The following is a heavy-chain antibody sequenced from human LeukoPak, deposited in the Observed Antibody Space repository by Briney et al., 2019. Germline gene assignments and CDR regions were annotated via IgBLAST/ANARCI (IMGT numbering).Heavy chain of an antibody. V-gene: IGHV4-61*01. CDR1: GDSVSSGSSY. Sequence: SETLSLTCTVTGDSVSSGSSYWSWIRQPPGKGLEWIGYIYHCGSTNYNPSLKNRVTISLDTSKNQFSLKLSSVTAADTAVYYCARGSGWYFVYWGQGTLVTVSS. D-gene: IGHD6-19*01. J-gene: IGHJ4*02. CDR3: ARGSGWYFVY. CDR2: IYHCGST.